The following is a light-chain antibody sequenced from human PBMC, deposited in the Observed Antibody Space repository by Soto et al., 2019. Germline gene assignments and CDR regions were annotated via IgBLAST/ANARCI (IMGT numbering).Light chain of an antibody. V-gene: IGLV2-8*01. J-gene: IGLJ2*01. Sequence: QSALTQPPSASGSPGQSVTISCTGTSSDVGGYNLVSWYQQHPGKAPKLMIYEVSKRPSGVPDRFSGSKSGNTASLTVSGLQAEDEADYYCSSYAGSNNYVVFGGGTQLTVL. CDR3: SSYAGSNNYVV. CDR1: SSDVGGYNL. CDR2: EVS.